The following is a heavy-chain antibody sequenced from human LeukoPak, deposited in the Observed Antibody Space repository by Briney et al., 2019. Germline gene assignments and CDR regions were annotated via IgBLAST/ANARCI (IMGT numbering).Heavy chain of an antibody. CDR1: GFTCSNYG. V-gene: IGHV3-33*01. D-gene: IGHD3-22*01. J-gene: IGHJ4*02. Sequence: GGPLRLSCAASGFTCSNYGMHWVRQAPGKGLEWVAVIWYDGNYKYYADSVQGRFTISRDNSKNTLYLQMNSLRAEDTAVYYCAREYYYDSSGSYSYYLDYWGQGTLVTVSS. CDR3: AREYYYDSSGSYSYYLDY. CDR2: IWYDGNYK.